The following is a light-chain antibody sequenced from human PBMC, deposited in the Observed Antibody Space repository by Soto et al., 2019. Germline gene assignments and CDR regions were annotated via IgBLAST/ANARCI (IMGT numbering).Light chain of an antibody. CDR3: QQYGSSPWT. CDR1: QSVSSSY. CDR2: GAS. V-gene: IGKV3-20*01. Sequence: EIVLTQSPGTLSLSPGERPTLSCRASQSVSSSYLAWYQQKPGQAPRLVIYGASSRASGIPDRFSGSGSGTDFTLTISRLEPEDFAVYYCQQYGSSPWTFGQGTKGEIK. J-gene: IGKJ1*01.